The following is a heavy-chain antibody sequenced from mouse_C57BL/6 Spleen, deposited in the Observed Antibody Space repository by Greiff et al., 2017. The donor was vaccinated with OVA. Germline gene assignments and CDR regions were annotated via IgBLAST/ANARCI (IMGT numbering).Heavy chain of an antibody. D-gene: IGHD1-1*01. Sequence: VQLQQPGAELVKPGASVKLSCKASGYTFTSYWMQWVKQRPGQGLEWIGEIDPSDSYTNYNQKFKGKATLTVDTSSSTAYMQLSSLTSEDSAVYYCARNDGSGYWGQGTTLTVSS. CDR1: GYTFTSYW. J-gene: IGHJ2*01. CDR2: IDPSDSYT. CDR3: ARNDGSGY. V-gene: IGHV1-50*01.